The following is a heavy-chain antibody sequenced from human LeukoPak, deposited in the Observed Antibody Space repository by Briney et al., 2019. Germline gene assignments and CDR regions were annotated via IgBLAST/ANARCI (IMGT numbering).Heavy chain of an antibody. J-gene: IGHJ5*02. CDR3: ARDTRHRYCSSTSCYRGWLDP. D-gene: IGHD2-2*01. CDR2: ISSSSSTI. Sequence: PGGSLRLSCAASGFTFSSYSMNWVRQAPGKGLEWVSYISSSSSTIYYADSVKGRFTISRDNAKNSLYLQMNSLRAEDTAVYYCARDTRHRYCSSTSCYRGWLDPWGQGTLVTVSS. CDR1: GFTFSSYS. V-gene: IGHV3-48*01.